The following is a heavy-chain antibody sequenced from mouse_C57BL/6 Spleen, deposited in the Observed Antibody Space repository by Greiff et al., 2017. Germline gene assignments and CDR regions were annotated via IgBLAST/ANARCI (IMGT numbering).Heavy chain of an antibody. CDR1: GYAFSSYW. CDR3: ARSLPLYARDY. Sequence: QVQLQQSGAEVVKPGASVKISCKASGYAFSSYWMNWVKQRPGKGLEWIGQIYPGDGDTNYNGKFKGKATLTADKSSSTAYMQLSSLTSEDSAVYFCARSLPLYARDYWGQGTSVTVAS. V-gene: IGHV1-80*01. J-gene: IGHJ4*01. CDR2: IYPGDGDT. D-gene: IGHD2-1*01.